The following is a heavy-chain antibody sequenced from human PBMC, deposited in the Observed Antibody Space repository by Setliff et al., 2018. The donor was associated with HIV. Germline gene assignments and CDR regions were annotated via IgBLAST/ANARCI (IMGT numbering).Heavy chain of an antibody. V-gene: IGHV4-4*09. CDR1: GGSISISD. CDR3: ARRSDWFDP. J-gene: IGHJ5*02. Sequence: PSETLSLTCTVSGGSISISDWSWIRQPPGKGLEWIGCIYTSGNTNYDPSLKSRVTISVDTSKSQFSLKLASVTAADTAVYFCARRSDWFDPWGQGTLGTVSS. CDR2: IYTSGNT.